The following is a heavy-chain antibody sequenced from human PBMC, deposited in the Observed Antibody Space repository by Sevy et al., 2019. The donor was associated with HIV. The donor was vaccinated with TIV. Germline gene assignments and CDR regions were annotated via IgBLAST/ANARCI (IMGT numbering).Heavy chain of an antibody. J-gene: IGHJ3*02. V-gene: IGHV3-23*01. CDR2: ISGTGGST. Sequence: GGSLRLSCAASGFTFSSYAMSWVRQAPGKGLEWVSGISGTGGSTYYADSVKGQFTISRDNSKNTLYLQMNSLRAEDTAVHYCARLRNYYGSGSLNALDIWGQGTMVTVSS. D-gene: IGHD3-10*01. CDR3: ARLRNYYGSGSLNALDI. CDR1: GFTFSSYA.